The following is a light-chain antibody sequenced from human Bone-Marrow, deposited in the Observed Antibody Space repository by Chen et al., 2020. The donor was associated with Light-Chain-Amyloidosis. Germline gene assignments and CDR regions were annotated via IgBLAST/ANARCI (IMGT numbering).Light chain of an antibody. J-gene: IGKJ1*01. CDR1: QTINTY. CDR2: AAS. Sequence: DIQMTQSPSSLSASVGDKVTITCRASQTINTYLNWYQRKPGKAPDLLIFAASTLQSEVPSRFSGSGSGTAFTLTIRSLQPEDFATYYCQQNFGSPWTFGQGTKVEIK. CDR3: QQNFGSPWT. V-gene: IGKV1-39*01.